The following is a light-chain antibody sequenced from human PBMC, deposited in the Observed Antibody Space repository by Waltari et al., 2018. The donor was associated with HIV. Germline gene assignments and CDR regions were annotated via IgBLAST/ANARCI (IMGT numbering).Light chain of an antibody. Sequence: QSALTQPASVSGSPGQSITISCTGTSRNVGGYNYVSWYQQHPGKAPTLMIYDVSNRPSGVSNRFSGSKSGNTASLTISGLQAEDKADYYCSSYTSSSTLVFGGGTKLTVL. V-gene: IGLV2-14*01. CDR2: DVS. J-gene: IGLJ2*01. CDR3: SSYTSSSTLV. CDR1: SRNVGGYNY.